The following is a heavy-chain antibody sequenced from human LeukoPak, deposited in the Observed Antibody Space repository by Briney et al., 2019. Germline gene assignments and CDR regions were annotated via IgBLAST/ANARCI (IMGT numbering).Heavy chain of an antibody. CDR1: GGSFSGYY. V-gene: IGHV4-34*01. CDR2: INHSGST. CDR3: ARGPNYDSSGYYLFDY. Sequence: ASETLPLTCAVYGGSFSGYYWSWIRQPPGKGLEWIGEINHSGSTNYNPSLKSRVTISVDTSKNQFSLKLSSVTAADTVVYYCARGPNYDSSGYYLFDYWGQGTLVTVSS. D-gene: IGHD3-22*01. J-gene: IGHJ4*02.